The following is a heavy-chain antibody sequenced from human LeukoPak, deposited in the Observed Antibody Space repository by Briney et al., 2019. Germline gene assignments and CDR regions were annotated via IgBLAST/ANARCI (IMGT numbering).Heavy chain of an antibody. Sequence: SQTLSLTCTVSGGSISSGSYYWSWIRQPAGKGLEWIGRIYTSGSTNYNPSLKSRVTISVDTSKNQFSLKLSSVTAADTAVYYCARSVVGSSWYLDSSGYKDAFDIWGQGTMVTVSS. CDR1: GGSISSGSYY. D-gene: IGHD3-22*01. V-gene: IGHV4-61*02. CDR3: ARSVVGSSWYLDSSGYKDAFDI. J-gene: IGHJ3*02. CDR2: IYTSGST.